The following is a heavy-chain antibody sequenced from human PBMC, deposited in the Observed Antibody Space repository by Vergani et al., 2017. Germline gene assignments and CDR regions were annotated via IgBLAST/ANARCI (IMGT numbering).Heavy chain of an antibody. D-gene: IGHD3-10*01. CDR2: ISGSGGST. Sequence: EVQLLESGGGLVQPGGSLRLSCAASGFTFSTSDMSWVRQAPGKGLEWFSVISGSGGSTYYADSVKGRFTISRDNSKNTLYLQMNSLRAEDTAIYYCAKGWMGSYDYWGQGTLVTVSS. CDR3: AKGWMGSYDY. CDR1: GFTFSTSD. V-gene: IGHV3-23*01. J-gene: IGHJ4*02.